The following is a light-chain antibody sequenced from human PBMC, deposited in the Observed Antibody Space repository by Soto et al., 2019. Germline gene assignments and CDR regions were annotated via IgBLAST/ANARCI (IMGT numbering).Light chain of an antibody. J-gene: IGLJ1*01. CDR1: SSDIGDYNY. CDR3: SSHSSSSTLYV. CDR2: EVS. V-gene: IGLV2-14*01. Sequence: QSALTQPASVYGSPGQSITISCTGTSSDIGDYNYVSWYQQHPGKAPKLMIYEVSYRPSGVSDRFSGSKSDNTASLTISGLQAEDEAHYYCSSHSSSSTLYVFGTGTKLTVL.